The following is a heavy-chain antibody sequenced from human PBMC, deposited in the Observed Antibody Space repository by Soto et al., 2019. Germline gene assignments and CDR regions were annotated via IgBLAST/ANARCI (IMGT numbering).Heavy chain of an antibody. Sequence: SETLSLTCTVSGGSISSGDYYWSWIRQPPGKGLEWIGYIYYSGSTYYNPSLKSRVTISVDTSKNQFSLKLSSVTTADTAVYYCARGAPVNQYGDYYFDYWGQGTLVTVSS. CDR2: IYYSGST. J-gene: IGHJ4*02. V-gene: IGHV4-30-4*01. D-gene: IGHD4-17*01. CDR1: GGSISSGDYY. CDR3: ARGAPVNQYGDYYFDY.